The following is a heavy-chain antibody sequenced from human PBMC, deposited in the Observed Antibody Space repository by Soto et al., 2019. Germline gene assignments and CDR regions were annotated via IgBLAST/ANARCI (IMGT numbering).Heavy chain of an antibody. CDR2: IYHIGST. CDR1: GGSISSCVYF. CDR3: ARRTVKYDDSSGYTRWCEP. J-gene: IGHJ5*02. D-gene: IGHD3-22*01. Sequence: PSETLSLTCADSGGSISSCVYFWSWLRHPPGKGLEWIGYIYHIGSTYYNPCLKRRVTISVYRSKNQFSLKLSSVTAADTAVYYSARRTVKYDDSSGYTRWCEPWGQGTMVTV. V-gene: IGHV4-30-2*01.